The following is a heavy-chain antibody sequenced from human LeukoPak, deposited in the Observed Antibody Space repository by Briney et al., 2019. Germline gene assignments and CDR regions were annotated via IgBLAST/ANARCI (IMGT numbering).Heavy chain of an antibody. V-gene: IGHV4-59*01. Sequence: SETLSLTCTVSGGSISSYYWSWIRQPPGKGLEWIGYIYYSGSTNYNPSLKSRVTISVDTSKNQFSLKLSSVTAADTAVYYCARGDIVVVPAAIQSAFDIWGQGTMVTVSS. CDR1: GGSISSYY. J-gene: IGHJ3*02. D-gene: IGHD2-2*01. CDR2: IYYSGST. CDR3: ARGDIVVVPAAIQSAFDI.